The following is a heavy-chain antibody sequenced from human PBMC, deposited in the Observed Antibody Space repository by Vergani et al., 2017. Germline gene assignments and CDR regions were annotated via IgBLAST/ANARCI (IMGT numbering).Heavy chain of an antibody. CDR2: INHSGSP. CDR1: GGSFSGYY. V-gene: IGHV4-34*01. J-gene: IGHJ3*02. D-gene: IGHD4-23*01. CDR3: ARGGGNADDAFDI. Sequence: QVQLQQWGAGLLKPSETLSLTSAVYGGSFSGYYWSWIRQPPGKGREWIGDINHSGSPNHNPSLTIRVTISVDTSKNQFSLRLSSVTAADTAVYYCARGGGNADDAFDIWGQGTMVTVSS.